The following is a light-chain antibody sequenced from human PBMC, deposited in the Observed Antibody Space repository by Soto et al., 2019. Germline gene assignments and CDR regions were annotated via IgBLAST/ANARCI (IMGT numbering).Light chain of an antibody. CDR1: QSVSSY. CDR2: DAS. Sequence: EIVLTQSPATLYSSPGERATLSCRASQSVSSYLAWYQQKPGQAPRLLIYDASSRATGIPARFSGSGSGTAFTFTISSLEPEDFAVYYCQQRSNWPPYTFGQGTKLEIK. J-gene: IGKJ2*01. CDR3: QQRSNWPPYT. V-gene: IGKV3-11*01.